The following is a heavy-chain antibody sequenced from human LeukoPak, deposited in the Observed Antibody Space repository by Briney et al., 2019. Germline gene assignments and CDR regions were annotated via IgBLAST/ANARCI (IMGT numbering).Heavy chain of an antibody. CDR2: IYYSGST. J-gene: IGHJ4*02. CDR1: GGSISSSNYY. CDR3: ARFVSRSFAFDY. Sequence: SETLSLTCTVSGGSISSSNYYWGWIRQPPGKGLEWIGSIYYSGSTYYNPSLKSRFTISVDTSKNQFSLRLRSVTAADTAVYYCARFVSRSFAFDYWGQGTLVTVSS. D-gene: IGHD2/OR15-2a*01. V-gene: IGHV4-39*01.